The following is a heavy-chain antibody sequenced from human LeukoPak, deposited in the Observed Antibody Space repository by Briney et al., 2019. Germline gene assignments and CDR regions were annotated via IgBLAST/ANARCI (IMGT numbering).Heavy chain of an antibody. J-gene: IGHJ4*02. D-gene: IGHD6-19*01. CDR2: ISSSSSTI. CDR1: GFTFSSYG. V-gene: IGHV3-48*02. Sequence: PGGSLRLSCAASGFTFSSYGMNWVRQAPGKGLEWVSYISSSSSTIYYADSVKGRFTISRDNAKNSLHLQMNSLRDEDTAVYYCARDRYSSGWYSFEDYWGQGTLVTVSS. CDR3: ARDRYSSGWYSFEDY.